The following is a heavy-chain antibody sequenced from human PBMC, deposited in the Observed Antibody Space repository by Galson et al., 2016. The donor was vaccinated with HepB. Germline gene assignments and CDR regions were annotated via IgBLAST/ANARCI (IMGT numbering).Heavy chain of an antibody. J-gene: IGHJ5*01. CDR1: GFSFSISG. V-gene: IGHV3-23*01. Sequence: SLRLSCAASGFSFSISGMSWVRQIPGRGLEWISGITGSGDATHYADSVKGRFIISNDNSKNTVYLFMNNLRVGDTAIYYCEKHGGFDFWGQGALVTVSS. CDR3: EKHGGFDF. CDR2: ITGSGDAT. D-gene: IGHD3-16*01.